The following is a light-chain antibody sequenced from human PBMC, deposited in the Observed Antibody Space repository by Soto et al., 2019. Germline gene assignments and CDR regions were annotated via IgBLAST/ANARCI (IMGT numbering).Light chain of an antibody. Sequence: EIGLTQSPGTLSLSPGDTATLSCRASQSVSSRYLGWYQQRPGQAPRLLIYGASSRATGIPDRFSGSGSGTDFTLTIRRLEPEDFAVYYCQQYGSSFGQGTKVDIK. CDR3: QQYGSS. J-gene: IGKJ1*01. CDR1: QSVSSRY. CDR2: GAS. V-gene: IGKV3-20*01.